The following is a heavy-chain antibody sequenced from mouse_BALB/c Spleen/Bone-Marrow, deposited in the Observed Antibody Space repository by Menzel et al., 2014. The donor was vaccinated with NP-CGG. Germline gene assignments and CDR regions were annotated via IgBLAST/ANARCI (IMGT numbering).Heavy chain of an antibody. D-gene: IGHD1-1*01. J-gene: IGHJ2*01. Sequence: QVQLQQSGAELVRPGVSVKISCKGSGYTFTDYALHWVKQSHAKSLEWIGIISTYYGDASYNQKFKGKATMTVDKSSSTAYMELSRLTSEDSAIYYSARVSYGYFDYWGQGTTLTVSS. CDR1: GYTFTDYA. CDR3: ARVSYGYFDY. CDR2: ISTYYGDA. V-gene: IGHV1S137*01.